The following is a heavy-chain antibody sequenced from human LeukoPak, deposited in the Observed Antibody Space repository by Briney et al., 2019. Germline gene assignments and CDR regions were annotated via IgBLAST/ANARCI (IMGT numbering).Heavy chain of an antibody. Sequence: SETLSLTCAVSGGSISSSNWWSWVRQPPGKGLEWIGEIYHSGSTNYNPSLKSRVTISVDKSKNQFSLKLSSVTAADTAVYYCARRPGIAAAGEDYWGQGTLVTVSS. J-gene: IGHJ4*02. CDR3: ARRPGIAAAGEDY. CDR2: IYHSGST. D-gene: IGHD6-13*01. V-gene: IGHV4-4*02. CDR1: GGSISSSNW.